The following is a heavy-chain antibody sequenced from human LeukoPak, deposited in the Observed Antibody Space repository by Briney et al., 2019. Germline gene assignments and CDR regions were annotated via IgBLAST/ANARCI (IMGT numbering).Heavy chain of an antibody. Sequence: SETLSLTCTVSGDSITSYYWSWIRQPAGKGLEWIGHFYTGGTTNYNPSLKSRVTVSVDTSKNQFSLKLSSVTAADTAVYYCARGRTQNFWSGWYYYMDVWGKGTTVTVSS. V-gene: IGHV4-4*07. CDR3: ARGRTQNFWSGWYYYMDV. J-gene: IGHJ6*03. CDR1: GDSITSYY. CDR2: FYTGGTT. D-gene: IGHD3-3*01.